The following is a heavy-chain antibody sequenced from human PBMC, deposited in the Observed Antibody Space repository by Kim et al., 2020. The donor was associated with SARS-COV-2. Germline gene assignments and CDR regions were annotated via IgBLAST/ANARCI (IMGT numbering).Heavy chain of an antibody. V-gene: IGHV4-39*01. J-gene: IGHJ5*02. Sequence: PSPKTRVTITVDTSKNQFSLKLSSVTAADTAVYYCARGYCSGGSCYWGFDPWGQGTLVTVSS. D-gene: IGHD2-15*01. CDR3: ARGYCSGGSCYWGFDP.